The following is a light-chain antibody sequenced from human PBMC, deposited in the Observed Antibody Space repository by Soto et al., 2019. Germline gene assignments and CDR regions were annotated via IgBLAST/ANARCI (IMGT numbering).Light chain of an antibody. CDR1: SSNIGTNYG. J-gene: IGLJ1*01. V-gene: IGLV1-40*01. Sequence: QSVLTQPPSVSGAPGQMVTISCTGSSSNIGTNYGVNWYQQLPGTAPKLLIYSNTKRPSGVPDRFSGSKAGTSASLAITGLQAEDEADYYCQSKDATPSAPYVFGTGTKLTVL. CDR3: QSKDATPSAPYV. CDR2: SNT.